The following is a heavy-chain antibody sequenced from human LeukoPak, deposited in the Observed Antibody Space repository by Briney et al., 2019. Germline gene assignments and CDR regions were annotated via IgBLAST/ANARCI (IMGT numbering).Heavy chain of an antibody. Sequence: ASVKVSCKASGYTFTGYYMHWVRQAPGQGLKWMGWISAYNGNTNYAQKLQGRVTMTTDTSTSTAYMELRSLRSDDTAVYYCARVGIWETYGDLTNWGQGTLVTVSS. J-gene: IGHJ4*02. D-gene: IGHD4-17*01. CDR1: GYTFTGYY. CDR3: ARVGIWETYGDLTN. V-gene: IGHV1-18*04. CDR2: ISAYNGNT.